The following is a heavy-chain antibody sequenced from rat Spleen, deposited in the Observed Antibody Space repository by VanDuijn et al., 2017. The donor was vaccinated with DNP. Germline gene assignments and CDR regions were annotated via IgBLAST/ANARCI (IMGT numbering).Heavy chain of an antibody. Sequence: EVQLVESGGGLVQPGRSLKLSCAASGFTFSNYDMAWVCQAPPKGLEWVTAISSRGGSTYYRDTVKGRFTVSRDNTQRRLYLQMDSLRSEDTATYYCARYITGIVFDYWGQGVMVTVSS. D-gene: IGHD1-6*01. CDR2: ISSRGGST. J-gene: IGHJ2*01. CDR1: GFTFSNYD. CDR3: ARYITGIVFDY. V-gene: IGHV5-25*01.